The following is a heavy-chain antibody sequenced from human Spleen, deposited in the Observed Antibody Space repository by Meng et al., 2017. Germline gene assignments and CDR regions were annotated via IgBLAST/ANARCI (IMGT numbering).Heavy chain of an antibody. D-gene: IGHD1-1*01. J-gene: IGHJ4*02. V-gene: IGHV5-51*01. CDR3: ARGAWDSNNLISPNHLDY. CDR1: GYTFTTYW. CDR2: IHPGDSDT. Sequence: GESLKISCKGSGYTFTTYWIGWVRQTPGKGLEWMGIIHPGDSDTTYSPSFQGQVTISADDSINTAYLRWSSLRASDTAMYYCARGAWDSNNLISPNHLDYWGQGTLVTVSS.